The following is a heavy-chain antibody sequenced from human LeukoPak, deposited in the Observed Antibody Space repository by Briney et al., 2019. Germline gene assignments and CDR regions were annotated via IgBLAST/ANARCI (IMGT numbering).Heavy chain of an antibody. D-gene: IGHD6-13*01. J-gene: IGHJ5*02. V-gene: IGHV4-4*07. Sequence: SETLSLTCTFSGGSISSYYWSWIRQPAGKGLEWIGRIYTSVSTNYNPSLKSRVTMSVDTSKNQFSLKLNSVTAADTAVYYCARDRAAGMEGRDWFDPWGQGTLVTVSS. CDR3: ARDRAAGMEGRDWFDP. CDR2: IYTSVST. CDR1: GGSISSYY.